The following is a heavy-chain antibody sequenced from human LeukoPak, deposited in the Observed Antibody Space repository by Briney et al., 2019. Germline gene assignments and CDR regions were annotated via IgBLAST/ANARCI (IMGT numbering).Heavy chain of an antibody. CDR1: GFTFSSYE. Sequence: GGSLRLSCAASGFTFSSYEMNWVRQAPGKGLEWVSSISSSSSYIYYADSVKGRFTISRDNAKNSLYLQMNSLRAEDTAVYYCAKDRVDGSGSQFDSWGQGSLVIVSS. CDR2: ISSSSSYI. V-gene: IGHV3-21*01. J-gene: IGHJ4*02. D-gene: IGHD3-10*01. CDR3: AKDRVDGSGSQFDS.